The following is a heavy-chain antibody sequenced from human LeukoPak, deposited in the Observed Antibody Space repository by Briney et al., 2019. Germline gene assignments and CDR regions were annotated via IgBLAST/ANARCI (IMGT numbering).Heavy chain of an antibody. CDR1: GYTFTGYY. V-gene: IGHV1-2*04. CDR2: INPNSGGT. CDR3: AREAMTTVTRGWFDP. D-gene: IGHD4-17*01. J-gene: IGHJ5*02. Sequence: ASVKVSCKASGYTFTGYYMHWVRQAPGQGLEWMGWINPNSGGTNYTQKFQGWVTMTRDTSISTAYMELSRLRSDDTAVYYCAREAMTTVTRGWFDPWGQGTLVTVSS.